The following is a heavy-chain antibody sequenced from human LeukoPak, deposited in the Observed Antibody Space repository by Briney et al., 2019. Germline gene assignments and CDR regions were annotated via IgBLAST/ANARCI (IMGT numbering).Heavy chain of an antibody. J-gene: IGHJ3*02. CDR1: GGSISNYY. CDR2: IYYSGTT. D-gene: IGHD3-22*01. Sequence: SETLSLTCTVSGGSISNYYWNWIRQPPGKGLEWIGYIYYSGTTNYNPSLKSRVSMSVDTSKNQFSLKLSSVTAADTAVYYCARATYYYDSSGHPGAFDIWGQGTMVTVSS. V-gene: IGHV4-59*08. CDR3: ARATYYYDSSGHPGAFDI.